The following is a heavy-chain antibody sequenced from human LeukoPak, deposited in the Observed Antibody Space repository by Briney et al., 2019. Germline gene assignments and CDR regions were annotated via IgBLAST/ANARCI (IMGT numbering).Heavy chain of an antibody. D-gene: IGHD3-10*01. CDR2: ISAYNGNT. V-gene: IGHV1-18*01. Sequence: ASVKVSCKTSGYTFTSYGINWVRQAPGQGLEWMGWISAYNGNTNYAQRLQGRVTMTTDTSTSTAYMELRSLRSDDTAVYYCASGGMVRGVIPPFDYWGQGTLVTVSS. CDR3: ASGGMVRGVIPPFDY. CDR1: GYTFTSYG. J-gene: IGHJ4*02.